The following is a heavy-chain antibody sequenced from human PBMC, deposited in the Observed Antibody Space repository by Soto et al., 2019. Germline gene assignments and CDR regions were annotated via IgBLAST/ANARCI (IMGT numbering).Heavy chain of an antibody. CDR3: ARVPEWKPEVYYGMDV. V-gene: IGHV1-18*01. CDR2: ISAYNGNT. CDR1: GYTFTSYG. D-gene: IGHD3-3*01. J-gene: IGHJ6*02. Sequence: ASVKVSCKASGYTFTSYGISWVRQAPGQGLEWMGWISAYNGNTNYAQKLQGRVTMTTDTSTSTAYMELRSLRSDDTAVYYCARVPEWKPEVYYGMDVWGQGTTVTVSS.